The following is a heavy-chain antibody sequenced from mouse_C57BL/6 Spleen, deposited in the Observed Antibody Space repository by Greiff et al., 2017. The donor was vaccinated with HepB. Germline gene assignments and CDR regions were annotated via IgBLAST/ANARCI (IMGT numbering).Heavy chain of an antibody. CDR3: ALNYYGSLDY. V-gene: IGHV3-6*01. J-gene: IGHJ2*01. CDR2: INYDGNN. Sequence: EVKVEESGPGLVKPSQSLSLTCSVTGYSITSGYYWNWIRQFPGNKLEWMGYINYDGNNNYNPSLKNRISITRDTSQNQFFLKLNSVTTEDTATYYCALNYYGSLDYWGQGTTLAVSP. CDR1: GYSITSGYY. D-gene: IGHD1-1*01.